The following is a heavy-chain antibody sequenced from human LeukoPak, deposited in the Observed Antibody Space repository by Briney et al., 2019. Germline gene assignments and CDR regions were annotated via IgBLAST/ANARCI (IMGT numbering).Heavy chain of an antibody. D-gene: IGHD6-19*01. Sequence: SQTLSLTCTVSGGSMSPYHWGWIRQPPGKGLEWTGYIYYSGSTNYNPSLKSRVTISVDTSKNQSSLKLSSVTAADTAIYYCARAVSGRFDYWGQGTLVTVSS. CDR2: IYYSGST. CDR1: GGSMSPYH. CDR3: ARAVSGRFDY. J-gene: IGHJ4*02. V-gene: IGHV4-59*08.